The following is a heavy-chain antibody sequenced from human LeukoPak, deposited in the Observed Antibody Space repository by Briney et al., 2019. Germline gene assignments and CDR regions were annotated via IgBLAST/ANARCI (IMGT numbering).Heavy chain of an antibody. CDR2: INSDGSST. D-gene: IGHD7-27*01. Sequence: GGSLRLSCAASGXTFSGYWMYWVRQAPGKGLVWVSLINSDGSSTNYADSVKGRFTISRDNAKNTLYLQVNSLRADDTAVYYCARHLGTYSDHWGQGTLVTVSS. CDR1: GXTFSGYW. J-gene: IGHJ4*02. V-gene: IGHV3-74*01. CDR3: ARHLGTYSDH.